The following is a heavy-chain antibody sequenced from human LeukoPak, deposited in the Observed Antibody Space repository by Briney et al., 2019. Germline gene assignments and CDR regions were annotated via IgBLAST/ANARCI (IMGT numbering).Heavy chain of an antibody. CDR1: GYTFTAYN. D-gene: IGHD2-15*01. Sequence: GASVKVSCKPSGYTFTAYNIHWVRQAPGQGLEWMGWMNPNSGDTNYAQNFQGRVTMTRDTSISTACMELSSLRSDDTAVYFYLRGGGRSYCDYWGQGTPVTVSS. V-gene: IGHV1-2*02. J-gene: IGHJ4*02. CDR3: LRGGGRSYCDY. CDR2: MNPNSGDT.